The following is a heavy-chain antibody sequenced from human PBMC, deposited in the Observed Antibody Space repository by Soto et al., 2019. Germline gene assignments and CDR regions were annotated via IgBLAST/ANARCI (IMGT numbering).Heavy chain of an antibody. CDR3: AIGTRVTVIDY. CDR1: GFTFSSYA. J-gene: IGHJ4*02. CDR2: ISYDGSNK. Sequence: QVQLVESGGGVVQPGRSLRLSCAASGFTFSSYAMHWVRQAPGKGLEWVAVISYDGSNKYYADSVKGRFTISRDNSKNTLYLQMNSLRAEDTAVYYCAIGTRVTVIDYWGQGTLVTVSS. D-gene: IGHD1-1*01. V-gene: IGHV3-30-3*01.